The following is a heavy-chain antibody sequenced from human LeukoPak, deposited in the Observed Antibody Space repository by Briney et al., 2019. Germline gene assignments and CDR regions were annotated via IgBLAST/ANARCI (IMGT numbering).Heavy chain of an antibody. D-gene: IGHD3-3*01. CDR3: ARSNYDFWSGYLPHDAFDI. V-gene: IGHV4-30-2*01. CDR1: GGSISSGGYS. Sequence: PSETLSLTCAVSGGSISSGGYSWSWIRQPPGKGLEWIGYIYHSGSTYYNPSLKSRVTISVDRSKNQFSLKLSSVTAADTAVYYCARSNYDFWSGYLPHDAFDIWGQGTMVTVSS. CDR2: IYHSGST. J-gene: IGHJ3*02.